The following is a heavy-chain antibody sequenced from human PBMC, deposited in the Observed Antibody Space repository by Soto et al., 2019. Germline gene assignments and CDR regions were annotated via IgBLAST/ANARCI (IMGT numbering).Heavy chain of an antibody. Sequence: SETLSLTCTVSGGSVTNSSYYWGWIRQSPGKGLEWIGSVYYRGRSYSKSSVKSRVTISVDTSKNQFSLNFNSVTASDTALYYCVSQRTTVLTQAYFDYWGPGALVTVPS. J-gene: IGHJ4*02. CDR2: VYYRGRS. V-gene: IGHV4-39*01. CDR1: GGSVTNSSYY. CDR3: VSQRTTVLTQAYFDY. D-gene: IGHD4-17*01.